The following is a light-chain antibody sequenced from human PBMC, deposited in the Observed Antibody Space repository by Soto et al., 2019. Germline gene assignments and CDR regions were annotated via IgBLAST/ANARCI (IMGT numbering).Light chain of an antibody. CDR2: DAS. CDR1: QSLGIW. CDR3: QEYNSYTGT. Sequence: IQMTQSPSTLSASVGDRVTITCRASQSLGIWLAWHQQKPGKAPKLLIYDASTLKSGVPSRFSGSGSGTRFTLTISSLQPDDFATYYCQEYNSYTGTFGQGTKVE. V-gene: IGKV1-5*01. J-gene: IGKJ1*01.